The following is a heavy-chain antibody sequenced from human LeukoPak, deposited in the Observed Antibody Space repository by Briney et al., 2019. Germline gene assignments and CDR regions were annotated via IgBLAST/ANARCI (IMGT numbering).Heavy chain of an antibody. D-gene: IGHD5-24*01. V-gene: IGHV3-23*01. Sequence: GGSLRLSCAASGITFTSHARSWGRQAPGKGLEWVSLISGSGGHTYYGDSVKGRFTISRDNSKSTLYLQMNSLRAEDTAVYYCAKGGVATMRDGYNYYYYYMEVWGRGTTVTVSS. CDR2: ISGSGGHT. J-gene: IGHJ6*03. CDR1: GITFTSHA. CDR3: AKGGVATMRDGYNYYYYYMEV.